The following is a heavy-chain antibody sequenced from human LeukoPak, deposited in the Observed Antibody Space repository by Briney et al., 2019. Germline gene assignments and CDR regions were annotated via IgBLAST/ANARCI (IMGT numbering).Heavy chain of an antibody. CDR3: ATVGRGYSGYNPGGFHY. V-gene: IGHV1-24*01. J-gene: IGHJ4*02. Sequence: ASVKVSCKVSGYTLTELSMHWVRQAPGKGLEWMGGFDPEDGETIYVQKFQGRVTMTEDTSTDTAYMELSSLRSEDTAVYYCATVGRGYSGYNPGGFHYWGQGTLVTVSS. CDR2: FDPEDGET. CDR1: GYTLTELS. D-gene: IGHD5-12*01.